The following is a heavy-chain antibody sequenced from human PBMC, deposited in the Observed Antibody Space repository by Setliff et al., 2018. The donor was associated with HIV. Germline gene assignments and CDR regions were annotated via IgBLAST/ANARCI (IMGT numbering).Heavy chain of an antibody. D-gene: IGHD5-12*01. V-gene: IGHV1-46*01. Sequence: ASVKVSCKAVGYSLTSYGINWVRQAPGQGLEWMGIINPNGGSTTYAQKFQGRVTMTRDTSTSTVYMELSSLRSEDTAVYYCARDLSPLGYVQYYFDYWGQGTLVTVSS. CDR3: ARDLSPLGYVQYYFDY. CDR1: GYSLTSYG. J-gene: IGHJ4*02. CDR2: INPNGGST.